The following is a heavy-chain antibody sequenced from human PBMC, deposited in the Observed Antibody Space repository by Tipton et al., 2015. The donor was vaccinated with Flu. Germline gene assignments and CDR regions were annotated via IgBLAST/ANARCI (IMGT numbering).Heavy chain of an antibody. D-gene: IGHD2-15*01. Sequence: SLRLSCAASGFTFSSYAMSWVRQAPGKGLEWVSAISGSGGSTYYADSVKGRFTISRDNSKNTLYLQMNSLRAEDTAVYYCAKSYGSGGSCYSDYYYGMDVWGQGTPVTVSS. CDR1: GFTFSSYA. CDR3: AKSYGSGGSCYSDYYYGMDV. CDR2: ISGSGGST. J-gene: IGHJ6*02. V-gene: IGHV3-23*01.